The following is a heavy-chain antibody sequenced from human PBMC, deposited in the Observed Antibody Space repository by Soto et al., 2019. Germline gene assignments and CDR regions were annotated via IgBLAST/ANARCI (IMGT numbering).Heavy chain of an antibody. CDR3: ARGLRATMMLFDP. Sequence: PSETLSLTCTVSGGSISSGGYYWSWIRQHPGKGLEWIGYIYYSGSTYYNPSLKSRVTISVDTSKNQFSLKLSSVTAADTAVYYCARGLRATMMLFDPWVQGTLVTVSS. CDR2: IYYSGST. V-gene: IGHV4-31*03. CDR1: GGSISSGGYY. D-gene: IGHD3-22*01. J-gene: IGHJ5*02.